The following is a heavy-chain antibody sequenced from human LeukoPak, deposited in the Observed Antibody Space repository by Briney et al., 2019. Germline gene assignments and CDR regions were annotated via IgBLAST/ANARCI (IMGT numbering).Heavy chain of an antibody. CDR3: ARSRLGLWLSVIDY. V-gene: IGHV3-30*03. CDR2: TSHDESNK. J-gene: IGHJ4*01. D-gene: IGHD3-9*01. Sequence: GGSLRLSCEASGFTFNLFSMHWIRQTPGKGLEWVSATSHDESNKLYADSVKGRFTISRDNSRDTVYLQMNNLRRDDAGTYYCARSRLGLWLSVIDYWGQGSLVTVSA. CDR1: GFTFNLFS.